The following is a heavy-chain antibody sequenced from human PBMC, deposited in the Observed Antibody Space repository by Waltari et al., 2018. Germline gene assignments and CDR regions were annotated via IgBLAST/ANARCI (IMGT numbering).Heavy chain of an antibody. D-gene: IGHD5-18*01. CDR1: GFPFSTYT. CDR3: ARDGGVGYTYGRYYFDY. CDR2: ISYDGSNK. J-gene: IGHJ4*02. Sequence: QVQLVESEGGVVQPGRSLRLSCTASGFPFSTYTLLWVRQAPGKGLEWVAVISYDGSNKFYADSVKGRFTISRDSSKNTLFLQMNILRSEDTAVYYCARDGGVGYTYGRYYFDYWGQGTLVTVSS. V-gene: IGHV3-30*04.